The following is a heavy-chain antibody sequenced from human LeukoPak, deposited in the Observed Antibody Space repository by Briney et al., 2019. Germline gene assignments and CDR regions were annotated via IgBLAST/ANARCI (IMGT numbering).Heavy chain of an antibody. CDR1: GFTFGDYY. CDR3: ASGDSVTSPGGYYYGMDV. D-gene: IGHD2-2*01. Sequence: GGSLRLSCAASGFTFGDYYMSWIRQAPGKGLEWVSYISSSGSTIYYADSVKGRFTISRDNAKNSLYLQMNSLRAEDTAVYYCASGDSVTSPGGYYYGMDVWGQGTTVTVSS. CDR2: ISSSGSTI. V-gene: IGHV3-11*01. J-gene: IGHJ6*02.